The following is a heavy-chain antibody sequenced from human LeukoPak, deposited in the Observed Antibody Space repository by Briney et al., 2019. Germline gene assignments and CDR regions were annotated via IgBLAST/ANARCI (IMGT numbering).Heavy chain of an antibody. Sequence: PGGSLRLSCAASGFTFSSYGMHWVRQAPGKGLEWVAVISYDGSNKYYADPVKGRFTISRDNSKNTLYLQMNSLRAEDTAVYYCAANYDSSPGSWGQGTLVTVSS. V-gene: IGHV3-30*03. CDR1: GFTFSSYG. CDR3: AANYDSSPGS. J-gene: IGHJ5*02. CDR2: ISYDGSNK. D-gene: IGHD3-22*01.